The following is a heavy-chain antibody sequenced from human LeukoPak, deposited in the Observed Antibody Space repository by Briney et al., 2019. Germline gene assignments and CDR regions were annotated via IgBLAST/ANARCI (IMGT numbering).Heavy chain of an antibody. CDR2: IYSGGST. CDR3: ATYTSGRYYFDY. Sequence: GGSLRLSCAASGFTVSSNYMSWVRQAPGKGLEWVSVIYSGGSTYYADSVKGRFTISRDNSKNTLYLQMNSLRAEDTAVYYCATYTSGRYYFDYWGQGTLVTVSS. CDR1: GFTVSSNY. J-gene: IGHJ4*02. V-gene: IGHV3-66*01. D-gene: IGHD6-19*01.